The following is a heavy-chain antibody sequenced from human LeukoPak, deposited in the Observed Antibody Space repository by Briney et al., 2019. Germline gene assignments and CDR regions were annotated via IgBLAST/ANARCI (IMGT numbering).Heavy chain of an antibody. CDR2: IGGSGDKT. V-gene: IGHV3-23*01. CDR1: GFTFNRNA. J-gene: IGHJ4*02. CDR3: VRRGDASSGWGDHDY. Sequence: GGSLRLSCAASGFTFNRNAISWVRQAPGKGLEWVSTIGGSGDKTFYADSVKGRFTISRDNSRNMLHLQMSSLTGEDTALYYCVRRGDASSGWGDHDYWGQGALVAVSS. D-gene: IGHD6-19*01.